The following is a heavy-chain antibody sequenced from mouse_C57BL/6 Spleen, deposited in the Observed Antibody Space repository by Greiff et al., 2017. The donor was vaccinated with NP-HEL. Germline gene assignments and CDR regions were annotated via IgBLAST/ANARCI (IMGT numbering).Heavy chain of an antibody. CDR3: ARDEGYYGSSSMYYFDY. Sequence: EVQLQQSGPGLVKPSQSLSLTCSVTGYSITSGYYWNWIRQFPGNKLEWMGYISYDGSNNYNPSLKNRISITRDTSKNQFFLKLNSVTTEDTATYYCARDEGYYGSSSMYYFDYWGQGTTLTVSS. J-gene: IGHJ2*01. D-gene: IGHD1-1*01. V-gene: IGHV3-6*01. CDR2: ISYDGSN. CDR1: GYSITSGYY.